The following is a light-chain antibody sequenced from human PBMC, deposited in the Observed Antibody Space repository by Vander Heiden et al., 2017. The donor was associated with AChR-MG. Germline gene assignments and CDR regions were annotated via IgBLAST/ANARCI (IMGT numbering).Light chain of an antibody. CDR2: VGS. Sequence: IVMTQYPLSLPFTSGEPSSISCRLRQSRRQSNGYNYLDWYLQKPGQSPQLLIYVGSNRASGVPDRFSGSGSGTDFTLKISRVEAEDVGVYYCRQSLQTPRTFGQGTKVESK. CDR3: RQSLQTPRT. V-gene: IGKV2-28*01. J-gene: IGKJ1*01. CDR1: QSRRQSNGYNY.